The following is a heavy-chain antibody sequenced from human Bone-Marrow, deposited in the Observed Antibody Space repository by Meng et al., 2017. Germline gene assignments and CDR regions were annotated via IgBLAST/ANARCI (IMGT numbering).Heavy chain of an antibody. CDR2: IYYSGST. CDR1: GGSISSYY. CDR3: ARDSGIAVAGTPPKGFLYY. D-gene: IGHD6-19*01. J-gene: IGHJ4*02. Sequence: GSLRLSCTVFGGSISSYYWSWIRQPPGKGLEWIGSIYYSGSTYYNPSLKSRVTISVDTSKNQFSLKLSSVTAADTAVYYCARDSGIAVAGTPPKGFLYYWGQGTLVTVSS. V-gene: IGHV4-39*07.